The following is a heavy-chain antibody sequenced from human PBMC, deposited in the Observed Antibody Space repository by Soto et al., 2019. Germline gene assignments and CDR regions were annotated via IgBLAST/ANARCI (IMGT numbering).Heavy chain of an antibody. CDR2: VTGSGGSK. CDR3: AIYSYGYLGWFDP. Sequence: PGGSLRLSCAASGFTFSSYYMYWVRQTPGKGLEWVLAVTGSGGSKYYADSVKGRFSISRDNSKNTRHLQMNALRAEDTAVYYCAIYSYGYLGWFDPWGQGTLVTVSS. V-gene: IGHV3-23*01. CDR1: GFTFSSYY. J-gene: IGHJ5*02. D-gene: IGHD5-18*01.